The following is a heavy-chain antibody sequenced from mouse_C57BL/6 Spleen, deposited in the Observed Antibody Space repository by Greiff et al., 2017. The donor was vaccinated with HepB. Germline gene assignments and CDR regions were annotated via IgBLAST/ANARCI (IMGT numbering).Heavy chain of an antibody. V-gene: IGHV1-81*01. CDR1: GYTFTSYG. CDR3: AQGEAMDY. J-gene: IGHJ4*01. CDR2: IYPRSGNT. Sequence: QVHVKQSGAELARPGASVKLSCKASGYTFTSYGISWVKQRTGQGLEWIGEIYPRSGNTYYNEKFKDKATLTADKSSSTAYMELRSLTSEDSAVYFCAQGEAMDYWGQGTSVTVSS.